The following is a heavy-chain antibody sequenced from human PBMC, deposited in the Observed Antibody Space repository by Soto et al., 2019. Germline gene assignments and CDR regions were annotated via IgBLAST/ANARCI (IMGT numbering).Heavy chain of an antibody. CDR3: AFPYNTRGHGMDV. Sequence: PGESLKISCKGSGYSFTNYWITWVRQMPGKGLEWMGRIDPSDSYTNYSPSFQGHATISADKSISTAYLQWSSLKASDTAIYYCAFPYNTRGHGMDVWGQGTTVTVSS. J-gene: IGHJ6*02. D-gene: IGHD1-20*01. CDR2: IDPSDSYT. V-gene: IGHV5-10-1*01. CDR1: GYSFTNYW.